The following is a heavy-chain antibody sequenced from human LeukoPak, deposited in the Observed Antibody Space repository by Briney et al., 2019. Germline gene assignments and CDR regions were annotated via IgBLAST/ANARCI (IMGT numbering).Heavy chain of an antibody. CDR1: GGTFSSYA. CDR2: IIPIFGKT. Sequence: SVKVSCKASGGTFSSYAISWVRQAPGQGLEWMGRIIPIFGKTNYAQKFQGRVTITTDESTSTAYMELSRLRSEDTAVYYCARAYDSSGYLLYWGQGTLVTVSS. V-gene: IGHV1-69*05. J-gene: IGHJ4*02. D-gene: IGHD3-22*01. CDR3: ARAYDSSGYLLY.